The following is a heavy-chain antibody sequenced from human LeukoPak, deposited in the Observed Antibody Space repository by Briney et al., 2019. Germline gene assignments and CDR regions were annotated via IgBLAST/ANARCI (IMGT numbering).Heavy chain of an antibody. CDR3: AGGYSSSWYAY. Sequence: SETLSLTCTVSGGSISSSRYYWGWVRQPPGKGLEWIASIYYSGSTYYNPSLKSRVTISVDTSKNQFSLKLSSVTAADTAVYYCAGGYSSSWYAYWGQGTLVTVSS. V-gene: IGHV4-39*07. CDR1: GGSISSSRYY. J-gene: IGHJ4*02. D-gene: IGHD6-13*01. CDR2: IYYSGST.